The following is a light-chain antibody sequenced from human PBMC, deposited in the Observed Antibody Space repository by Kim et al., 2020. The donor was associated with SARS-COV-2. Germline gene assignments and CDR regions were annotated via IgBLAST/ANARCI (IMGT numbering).Light chain of an antibody. V-gene: IGKV1-17*01. Sequence: DIQMTQSPSSLSASVGDRVTITCRASQDIRNDLGWYQQSPGRAPRRLIYGASSLQGGVPSRFSGSGSGTEFTLTISSLQPEDFATYFGLQHNTYPSTFGQGTRLEIK. CDR2: GAS. CDR1: QDIRND. CDR3: LQHNTYPST. J-gene: IGKJ5*01.